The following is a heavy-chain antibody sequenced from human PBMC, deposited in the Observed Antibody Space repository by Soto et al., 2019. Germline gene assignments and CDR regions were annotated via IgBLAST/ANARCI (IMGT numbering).Heavy chain of an antibody. CDR2: SIPIFGTA. Sequence: QVQLVQSGAEVKKPGSSVKVSCKASGGTCSSYAISWVRQAPGQGLEWMGGSIPIFGTANYAQKFQGRVTISADESTSTAYMELSSLRSEDTAVYYCARGFGMATAYYFDYWGQGTLVTVSS. J-gene: IGHJ4*02. CDR1: GGTCSSYA. D-gene: IGHD5-18*01. CDR3: ARGFGMATAYYFDY. V-gene: IGHV1-69*01.